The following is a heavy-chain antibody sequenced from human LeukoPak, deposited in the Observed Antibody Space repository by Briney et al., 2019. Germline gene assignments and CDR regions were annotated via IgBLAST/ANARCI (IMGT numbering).Heavy chain of an antibody. V-gene: IGHV4-59*01. Sequence: KPSETLSLTCTVSGASISTYYCNWIRQPPGKGLEWIGFVYYSGNTNYNPSLKSRVTISLDTSKNHFSLSLNSVTAADKAVDYCSLSRGGYNLNSWGQGTLVTVSS. CDR1: GASISTYY. J-gene: IGHJ4*02. D-gene: IGHD5-24*01. CDR3: SLSRGGYNLNS. CDR2: VYYSGNT.